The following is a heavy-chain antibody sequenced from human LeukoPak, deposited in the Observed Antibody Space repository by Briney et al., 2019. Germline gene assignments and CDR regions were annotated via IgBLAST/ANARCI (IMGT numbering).Heavy chain of an antibody. CDR1: GFTFSSYE. V-gene: IGHV3-48*03. CDR3: ARDQTYGSGSYYSGTVYYYYGMGV. Sequence: GGSLRLSCAASGFTFSSYEMNWVRQAPGKGLEWVSYISSSGSTIYYADSVKGRFTISRDNAKNSLYLQMNSLRAEDTAVYYCARDQTYGSGSYYSGTVYYYYGMGVWGQGTTVTVSS. D-gene: IGHD3-10*01. J-gene: IGHJ6*02. CDR2: ISSSGSTI.